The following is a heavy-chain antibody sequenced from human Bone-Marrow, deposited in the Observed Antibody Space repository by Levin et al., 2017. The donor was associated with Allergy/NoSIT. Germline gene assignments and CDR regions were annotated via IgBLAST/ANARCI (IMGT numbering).Heavy chain of an antibody. J-gene: IGHJ4*02. Sequence: ASVKVSCKTSGYIFTDYNIQWVRQAPGRGPEWVGWVNPRTGRTNYAQTFQGRVSMTSDTSISTVYMELSTLRSDDAAIYYCARGAVTIGTLGSGVPGYWGQGSLVIVSS. CDR2: VNPRTGRT. D-gene: IGHD2-15*01. CDR3: ARGAVTIGTLGSGVPGY. CDR1: GYIFTDYN. V-gene: IGHV1-2*02.